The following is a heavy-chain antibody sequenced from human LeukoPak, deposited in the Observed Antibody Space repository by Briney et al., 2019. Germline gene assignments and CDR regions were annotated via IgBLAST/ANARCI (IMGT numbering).Heavy chain of an antibody. CDR2: IHPDGGST. CDR1: GYNFNDYY. Sequence: ASVKVSCKASGYNFNDYYIYWVRQAPGHGLESMGYIHPDGGSTNYAQKFQGRVTMTSDMSTNTVYMELRSLRSEDTAMNYCARAFNSIQPLDYWGQGTLVTVSS. D-gene: IGHD4-11*01. V-gene: IGHV1-46*02. J-gene: IGHJ4*02. CDR3: ARAFNSIQPLDY.